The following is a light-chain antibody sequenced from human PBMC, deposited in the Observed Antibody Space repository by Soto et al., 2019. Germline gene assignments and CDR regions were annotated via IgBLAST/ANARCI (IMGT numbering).Light chain of an antibody. CDR1: SSDVGGYNY. CDR2: EVS. CDR3: SSYAGSNNVV. J-gene: IGLJ2*01. V-gene: IGLV2-8*01. Sequence: QSVLTQPPSASGSPGQSVTISCTGTSSDVGGYNYVSWYQQHPGKAPKVMIYEVSKRPSGVPDRFSGSKSGNTASLTVSGLQAEDEGDYYCSSYAGSNNVVFGGGTKLTVL.